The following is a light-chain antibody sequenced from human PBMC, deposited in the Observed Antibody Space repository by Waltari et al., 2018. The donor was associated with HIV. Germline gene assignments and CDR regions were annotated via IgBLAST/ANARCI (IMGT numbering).Light chain of an antibody. Sequence: EIVFTQSPATLSLSPGHTATLSCRASQSISRYLAWYQQKPGQAPRLLIYDASHRATGIPARFSGSGSGTDFTLTIGPLEPEDFAVYYCQQRDKWPPSYTFGQGTRVEI. J-gene: IGKJ2*01. V-gene: IGKV3-11*01. CDR2: DAS. CDR3: QQRDKWPPSYT. CDR1: QSISRY.